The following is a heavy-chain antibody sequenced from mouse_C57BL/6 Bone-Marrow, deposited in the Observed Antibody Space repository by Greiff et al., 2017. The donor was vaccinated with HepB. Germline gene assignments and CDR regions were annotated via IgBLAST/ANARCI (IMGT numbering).Heavy chain of an antibody. Sequence: EVQRVESGGGLVKPGGSLKLSCAASGFTFSSYTMSWVRQTPEKRLEWVATISGGGGNTYYPDSVKGRFTISRDNAKNTLYLQMSSLRSEDTALYYCARQLGPWYFDVWGTGTTVTVSS. CDR2: ISGGGGNT. D-gene: IGHD4-1*01. V-gene: IGHV5-9*01. CDR3: ARQLGPWYFDV. J-gene: IGHJ1*03. CDR1: GFTFSSYT.